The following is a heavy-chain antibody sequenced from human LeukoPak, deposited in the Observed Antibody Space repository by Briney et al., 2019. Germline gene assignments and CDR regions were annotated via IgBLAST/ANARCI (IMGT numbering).Heavy chain of an antibody. V-gene: IGHV3-30*18. D-gene: IGHD3-22*01. CDR2: ISYDGSNK. Sequence: GGPLRLSCAASGFTFINYGMHWVRQAPGKGLEWVAVISYDGSNKYYADSVKGRFTISRDNSKNTLYLQMNSLRAEDTAVYYCAKDLVYYDSSGYIGVGDYWGQGTLVTVSS. J-gene: IGHJ4*02. CDR3: AKDLVYYDSSGYIGVGDY. CDR1: GFTFINYG.